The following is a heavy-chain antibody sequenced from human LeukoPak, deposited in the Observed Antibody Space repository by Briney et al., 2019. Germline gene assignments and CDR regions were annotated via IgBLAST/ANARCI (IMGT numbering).Heavy chain of an antibody. CDR2: MNPNSGNT. CDR3: ARGGVGYCSSTSCYSPVWFDP. V-gene: IGHV1-8*01. J-gene: IGHJ5*02. CDR1: GYTFTSYD. D-gene: IGHD2-2*03. Sequence: ASVKVSCKASGYTFTSYDINWVRQATGQGLEWMGWMNPNSGNTGYAQKFQGGVTMTRNTSIRTAYMELSSLRSEDTAVYYCARGGVGYCSSTSCYSPVWFDPWGQGTLVTVSS.